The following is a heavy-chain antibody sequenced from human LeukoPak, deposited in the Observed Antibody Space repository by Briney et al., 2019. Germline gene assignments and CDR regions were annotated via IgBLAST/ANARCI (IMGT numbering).Heavy chain of an antibody. D-gene: IGHD5-18*01. V-gene: IGHV4-61*02. Sequence: SETLSLTCTVSGGSISSGSYYWSWIRQPAGKGLEWIGRIYTSGSTNYNPSLKSRVTISVDTSKNQFSLELSSVTAADTAVYYCAAYSYGYFGYFDYWGQGTLVTVSS. CDR2: IYTSGST. CDR1: GGSISSGSYY. J-gene: IGHJ4*02. CDR3: AAYSYGYFGYFDY.